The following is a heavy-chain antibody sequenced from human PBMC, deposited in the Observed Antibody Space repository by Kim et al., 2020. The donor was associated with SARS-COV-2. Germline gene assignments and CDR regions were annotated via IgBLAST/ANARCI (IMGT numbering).Heavy chain of an antibody. J-gene: IGHJ4*02. CDR2: ISYDGSNK. D-gene: IGHD3-10*01. V-gene: IGHV3-30*04. CDR3: ARANNVDYYGSVYIDFDY. Sequence: GGSLRLSCAASGFTFSSYAMHWVRQAPGKGLEWVAVISYDGSNKYYADSVKGRFTISRDNSKNTLYLQMNSLRAEDTAVYYCARANNVDYYGSVYIDFDYWGQGTLVTVSS. CDR1: GFTFSSYA.